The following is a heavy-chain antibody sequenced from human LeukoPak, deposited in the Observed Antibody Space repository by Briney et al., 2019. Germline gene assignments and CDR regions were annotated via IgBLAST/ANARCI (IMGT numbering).Heavy chain of an antibody. CDR1: GYTFTAYY. V-gene: IGHV1-2*02. CDR3: ASRAPGNYYYYYMDV. J-gene: IGHJ6*03. CDR2: INPNSGGT. Sequence: ASVKVSCKASGYTFTAYYMHWVRQAPGQGHEWMGWINPNSGGTNYAQKFQGRVTMTRDTSISTAYMELSRLRSDDTAVYYCASRAPGNYYYYYMDVWGKGTTVTVSS.